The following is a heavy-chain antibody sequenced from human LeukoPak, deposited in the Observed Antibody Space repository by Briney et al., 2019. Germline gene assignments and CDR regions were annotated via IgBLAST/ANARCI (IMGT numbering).Heavy chain of an antibody. D-gene: IGHD3-10*01. CDR1: GGSITSYY. CDR2: IHYSGST. V-gene: IGHV4-59*08. Sequence: SETLSLTCTVSGGSITSYYWSWIRQPPGKGLEWIGYIHYSGSTNYNPSLKSRVTISGDASKNQFSLKLSSVTAADTAVYYCARVRGGSPDYWGQGTLVTVSS. J-gene: IGHJ4*02. CDR3: ARVRGGSPDY.